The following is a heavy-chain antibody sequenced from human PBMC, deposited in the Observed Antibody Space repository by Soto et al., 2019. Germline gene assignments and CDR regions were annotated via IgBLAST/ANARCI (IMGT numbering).Heavy chain of an antibody. D-gene: IGHD5-12*01. CDR3: AEGPRPGWWLTNRFDP. V-gene: IGHV4-34*01. J-gene: IGHJ5*02. Sequence: QVQLQQWGAGLLKPSETLSLTCAVYGGSFSGYYWSWIRQPPGKGLEWIGEINHSGSTNYNPSLKGRVTISIDTSKNQFSLKPSSVTAADTAVYYCAEGPRPGWWLTNRFDPWGQGTLVTVSS. CDR1: GGSFSGYY. CDR2: INHSGST.